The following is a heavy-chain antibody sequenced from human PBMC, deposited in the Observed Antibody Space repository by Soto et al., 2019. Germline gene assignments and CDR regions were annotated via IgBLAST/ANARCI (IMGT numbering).Heavy chain of an antibody. V-gene: IGHV3-23*01. CDR2: ISGSGGST. CDR3: AKVPIYFTMIVVNWYFDL. Sequence: EVQLLESGGGLVPPGGSLRLSCAASGFTFSSYAMSWVRQAPGKGLEWVSAISGSGGSTYYADSVKGRFTISRDNSKNTLYLQMNSLRAEDTAVYYCAKVPIYFTMIVVNWYFDLWGRGTLVTVSS. J-gene: IGHJ2*01. D-gene: IGHD3-22*01. CDR1: GFTFSSYA.